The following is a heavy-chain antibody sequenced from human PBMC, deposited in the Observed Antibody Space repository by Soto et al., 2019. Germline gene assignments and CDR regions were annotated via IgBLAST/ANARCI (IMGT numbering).Heavy chain of an antibody. CDR1: GYTFSTYA. Sequence: QVQLVQSGAEEKKPGASVKVSCKASGYTFSTYAMHWVRQAPGQRLEWMGWINGGNGNTKYSQKFQGRVTITSDTSPSTAYMELSSLRSEDTAVYYCARAPSWWYFDLWGRGTLVTVSS. V-gene: IGHV1-3*05. CDR2: INGGNGNT. CDR3: ARAPSWWYFDL. J-gene: IGHJ2*01.